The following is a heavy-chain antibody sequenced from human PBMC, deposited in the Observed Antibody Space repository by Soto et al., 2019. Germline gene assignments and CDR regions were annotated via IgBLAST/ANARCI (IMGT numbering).Heavy chain of an antibody. Sequence: SETLSLTCTVSGGSISSSGYYWSWIRQHPGKGLEWIGYIYYSGSTYYNPSLKSRVTISVDTSKNQFSLKLSSVTAADTAVYYCARGDYYGSGSYFLEYYYGMDVWGQGTTVTVSS. CDR3: ARGDYYGSGSYFLEYYYGMDV. J-gene: IGHJ6*02. D-gene: IGHD3-10*01. V-gene: IGHV4-31*02. CDR2: IYYSGST. CDR1: GGSISSSGYY.